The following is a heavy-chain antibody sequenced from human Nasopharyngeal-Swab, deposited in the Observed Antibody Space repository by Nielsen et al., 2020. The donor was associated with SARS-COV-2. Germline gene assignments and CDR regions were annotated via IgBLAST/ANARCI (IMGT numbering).Heavy chain of an antibody. J-gene: IGHJ6*02. CDR2: IYPGDSDT. Sequence: GESLKISCKGSGYSFTSYWIGWVRQMPGKGLEWMGIIYPGDSDTRYSPSFQGQVTISADKSISTAYLQWSSLKASDTAMYYCARTRSRAGSRYYYYGMDVWGQGTTVTVSS. CDR1: GYSFTSYW. V-gene: IGHV5-51*01. CDR3: ARTRSRAGSRYYYYGMDV. D-gene: IGHD6-13*01.